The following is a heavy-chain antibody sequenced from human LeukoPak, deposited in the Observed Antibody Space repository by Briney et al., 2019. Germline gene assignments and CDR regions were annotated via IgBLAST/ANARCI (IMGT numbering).Heavy chain of an antibody. CDR1: GFSFSNYG. V-gene: IGHV3-30*03. J-gene: IGHJ6*02. Sequence: GGSLRLSCAASGFSFSNYGMHWVRQAPGKGLEWVAVILYDGSNKYYADSVKGRFTISRDNSKSTLFLQMNSLRAEDTAVYYCARDIVVAAATPGFYYYGMDVWGQGTTVTVSS. CDR2: ILYDGSNK. D-gene: IGHD2-15*01. CDR3: ARDIVVAAATPGFYYYGMDV.